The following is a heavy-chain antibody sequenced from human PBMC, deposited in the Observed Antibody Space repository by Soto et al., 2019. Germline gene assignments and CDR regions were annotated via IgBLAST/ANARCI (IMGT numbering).Heavy chain of an antibody. Sequence: ASVEVSCKXSGYTFTRYDIKWVRQATGQGLEWMGWMNPNSGNTGDAQKFQGRVTMTRNTSISTAYMELSSLRSEDTAVYYCARGTKEYSSSSRYYYYGMDVWGQGTTVTVS. D-gene: IGHD6-6*01. CDR2: MNPNSGNT. V-gene: IGHV1-8*01. CDR3: ARGTKEYSSSSRYYYYGMDV. CDR1: GYTFTRYD. J-gene: IGHJ6*02.